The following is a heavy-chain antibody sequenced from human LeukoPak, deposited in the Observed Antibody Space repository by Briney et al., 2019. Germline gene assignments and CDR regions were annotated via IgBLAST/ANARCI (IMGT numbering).Heavy chain of an antibody. CDR1: GGSISSSSYF. Sequence: SETLSLTCAVSGGSISSSSYFWGWIRQPPGKGLEWIGNIYYSGNSNYNPSLKSRVTISMDTSKNQFSLKVTSVTAADTAVYYCATGAGRYRHWGQGTLVTVSS. J-gene: IGHJ4*02. V-gene: IGHV4-39*07. CDR3: ATGAGRYRH. CDR2: IYYSGNS. D-gene: IGHD6-19*01.